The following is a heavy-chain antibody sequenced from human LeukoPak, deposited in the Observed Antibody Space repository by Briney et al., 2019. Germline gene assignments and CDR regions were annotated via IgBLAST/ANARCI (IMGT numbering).Heavy chain of an antibody. J-gene: IGHJ6*03. CDR1: GGSFSSYY. CDR3: ARIIAARSIYYYYYMDV. D-gene: IGHD6-6*01. V-gene: IGHV4-59*01. Sequence: SETLSLTCTVSGGSFSSYYWSWIRQPPGEGLEWIGYIYYSVSTNYNPSLRSRVTISVDTSKNQFSLKLSSVTAADTAVYYCARIIAARSIYYYYYMDVWGKGTTVTVSS. CDR2: IYYSVST.